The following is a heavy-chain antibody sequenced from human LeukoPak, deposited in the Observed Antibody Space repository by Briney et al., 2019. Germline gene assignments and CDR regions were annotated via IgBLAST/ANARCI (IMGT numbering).Heavy chain of an antibody. D-gene: IGHD1-14*01. V-gene: IGHV3-21*01. CDR2: ISSSSSY. Sequence: GGSLRLSCAASGFTFSSYSMNWVRQAPGKGLEWVSSISSSSSYYYADSVKGRFTISRDNAKNSLHLLMNSLIAEDTAMYYCARARIDYWGQGTLVTVSS. CDR1: GFTFSSYS. J-gene: IGHJ4*02. CDR3: ARARIDY.